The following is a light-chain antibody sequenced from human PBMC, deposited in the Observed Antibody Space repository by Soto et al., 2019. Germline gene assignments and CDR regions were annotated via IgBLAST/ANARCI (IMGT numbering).Light chain of an antibody. CDR2: DAS. Sequence: DIQMTQSPSTLSASVGDRVTITCRASQSLNSLLAWYQQKPGRAPKLLIYDASTLESGVPSRVSGSGSGTEFTLTISSLQTDDFATYYCQQYNSYSSWTFGQGTKVEIK. J-gene: IGKJ1*01. CDR3: QQYNSYSSWT. V-gene: IGKV1-5*01. CDR1: QSLNSL.